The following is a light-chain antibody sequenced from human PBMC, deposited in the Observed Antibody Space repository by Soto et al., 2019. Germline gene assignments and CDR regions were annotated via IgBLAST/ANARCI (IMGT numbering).Light chain of an antibody. CDR1: QSVGGD. J-gene: IGKJ1*01. V-gene: IGKV3-11*01. CDR2: DAS. Sequence: IVMTQSPATLSVSPGERAILSCRASQSVGGDLAWYQRKPGQAPRLLIYDASNRATGIPARFSGSGSGTDFTLTISSLEPEDFAVYYCQQRSNWWTFGQGTKVDIK. CDR3: QQRSNWWT.